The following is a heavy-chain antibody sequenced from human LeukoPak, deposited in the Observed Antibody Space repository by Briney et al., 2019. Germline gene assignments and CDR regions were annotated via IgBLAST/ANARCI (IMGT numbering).Heavy chain of an antibody. J-gene: IGHJ6*02. D-gene: IGHD3-3*01. V-gene: IGHV1-69*13. CDR2: IIPIFGTA. CDR3: ARDVRFWSGYSDYYYYGMDV. Sequence: SVKVSCKASGGTFSSYAISWVRQAPGQGLEWMGGIIPIFGTANYAQKFQGRVTITADESTSTAYMELSSLRSEDTAVYYCARDVRFWSGYSDYYYYGMDVWGQGTTVTVSS. CDR1: GGTFSSYA.